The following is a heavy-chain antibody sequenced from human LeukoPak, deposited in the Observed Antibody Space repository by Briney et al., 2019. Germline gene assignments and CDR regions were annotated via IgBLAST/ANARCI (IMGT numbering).Heavy chain of an antibody. CDR2: IYSGGST. CDR3: ARGPRRIYYFDY. Sequence: GGSLRLSCAASGLTFSSYSMNWVRQAPGKGLEWVSVIYSGGSTYYADSVKGRFTISRDNSKNTLYLQMNSLRAEDTAVYYCARGPRRIYYFDYWGQGTLVTVSS. CDR1: GLTFSSYS. V-gene: IGHV3-66*02. J-gene: IGHJ4*02. D-gene: IGHD2-15*01.